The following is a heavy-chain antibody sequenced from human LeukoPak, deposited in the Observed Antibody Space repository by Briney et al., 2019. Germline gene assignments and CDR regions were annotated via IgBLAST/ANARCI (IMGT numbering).Heavy chain of an antibody. Sequence: SQTLSLTCAISGNSVSSNSAAWNWIRQSPSRGLEWLGRTYYRSKWYNDYAVSVKSRITINPDTSKNQFSLQLNSVTPEDTAVYYCARDPRSQYTSSSWDYFDYWGQGTLVTVSS. CDR1: GNSVSSNSAA. CDR3: ARDPRSQYTSSSWDYFDY. CDR2: TYYRSKWYN. D-gene: IGHD6-13*01. V-gene: IGHV6-1*01. J-gene: IGHJ4*02.